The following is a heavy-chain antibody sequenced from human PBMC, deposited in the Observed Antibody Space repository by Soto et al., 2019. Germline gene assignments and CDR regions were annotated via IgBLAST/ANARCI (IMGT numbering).Heavy chain of an antibody. CDR1: GYPFTTYG. J-gene: IGHJ4*02. CDR3: VGGQYYFDY. V-gene: IGHV3-30*03. CDR2: ISYDGSNK. D-gene: IGHD3-10*01. Sequence: QEKLVESGGGVVQPGRSLRLSCAASGYPFTTYGMHWVREGPGKGLEWVAVISYDGSNKYYADSVKGRFTISRDNSKNTLYLQMNSLRPEDTALYYCVGGQYYFDYRGQGTLVTVSS.